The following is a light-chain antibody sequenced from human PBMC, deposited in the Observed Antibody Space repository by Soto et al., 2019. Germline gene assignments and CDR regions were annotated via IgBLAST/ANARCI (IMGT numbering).Light chain of an antibody. J-gene: IGLJ2*01. Sequence: QSALTQPASVSGSPGQSITISCTGTSSDVSGYNFVSWYQLHPGKATKLMIYDVSNRPSGVSDRFSGSKSGNTASLTISGLQAEDEADYYCSSYTSSSTLEVFGGGTKLTVL. V-gene: IGLV2-14*01. CDR2: DVS. CDR3: SSYTSSSTLEV. CDR1: SSDVSGYNF.